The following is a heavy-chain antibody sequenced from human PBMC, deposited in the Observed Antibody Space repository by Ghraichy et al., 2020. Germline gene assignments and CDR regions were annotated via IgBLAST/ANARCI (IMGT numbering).Heavy chain of an antibody. CDR1: GFTFSRYT. CDR3: ASALYTWNDPDYLQH. D-gene: IGHD1-20*01. V-gene: IGHV3-48*01. CDR2: IGSDETTI. J-gene: IGHJ1*01. Sequence: GGSLRLSCSASGFTFSRYTMNWVRRAPGKGLEWVSFIGSDETTIYYADSVKGRFTISRDDARNSLYLQMNNLRADDTAVYYCASALYTWNDPDYLQHWGQGTLVTVSS.